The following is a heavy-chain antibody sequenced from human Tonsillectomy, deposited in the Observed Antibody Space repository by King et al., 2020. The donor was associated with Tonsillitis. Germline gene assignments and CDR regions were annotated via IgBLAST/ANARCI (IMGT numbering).Heavy chain of an antibody. D-gene: IGHD3-3*01. CDR2: IYYSGGT. Sequence: VQLQESGPGLVKPSQTLSLTCTVSGGSISSGGYYWSWIRQHPGKGLEWIGYIYYSGGTYYNPSLKSRVTISVDTSKNHFSLKLSSVTAADTAVYYCAIRFLGYYFDYWGQGTLVTVSS. V-gene: IGHV4-31*03. J-gene: IGHJ4*02. CDR1: GGSISSGGYY. CDR3: AIRFLGYYFDY.